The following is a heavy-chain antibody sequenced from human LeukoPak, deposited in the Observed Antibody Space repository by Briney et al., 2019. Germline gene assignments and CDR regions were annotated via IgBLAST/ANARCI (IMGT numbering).Heavy chain of an antibody. V-gene: IGHV3-74*01. Sequence: GGSLRLSCAASGFIFSSYWMDWVRQAPGKGLVWVSRINSDGSSTSYADSVKGRFTISRDNAKNTLYLQMNSLRAEDTAVYYCARRVVVPAAPYYFDYWGQGTLVTVSS. CDR2: INSDGSST. J-gene: IGHJ4*02. D-gene: IGHD2-2*01. CDR3: ARRVVVPAAPYYFDY. CDR1: GFIFSSYW.